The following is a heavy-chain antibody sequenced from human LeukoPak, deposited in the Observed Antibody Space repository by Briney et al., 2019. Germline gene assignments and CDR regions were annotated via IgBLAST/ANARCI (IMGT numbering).Heavy chain of an antibody. J-gene: IGHJ4*02. Sequence: SGPTLVKPTQTLTLTCTFSGFSLNTNAVAVGWVRQPPGQALEWLTFIYGNDDKRYSPSLESRLIIIKDTSKKQVVLIMTDMDYVDTATYYCVYRTKVTSVDHWGQGTLVTVSP. V-gene: IGHV2-5*01. D-gene: IGHD4-17*01. CDR3: VYRTKVTSVDH. CDR1: GFSLNTNAVA. CDR2: IYGNDDK.